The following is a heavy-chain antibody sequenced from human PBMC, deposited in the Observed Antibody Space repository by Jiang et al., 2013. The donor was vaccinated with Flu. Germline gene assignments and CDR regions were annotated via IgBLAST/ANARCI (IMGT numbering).Heavy chain of an antibody. CDR1: GGSISSYY. CDR2: IYYSGST. Sequence: GPGLVKPSETLSLTCTVSGGSISSYYWTWIRQPPGKGLEWIGYIYYSGSTNYNPSLKSRVTISVDTSKNQFSLKLSSVTAADTAVYYCARDEAGFDYWGQGTLVTVSS. CDR3: ARDEAGFDY. V-gene: IGHV4-59*01. J-gene: IGHJ4*02.